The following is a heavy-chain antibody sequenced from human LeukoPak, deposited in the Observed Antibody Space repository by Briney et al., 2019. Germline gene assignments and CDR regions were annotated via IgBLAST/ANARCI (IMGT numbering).Heavy chain of an antibody. CDR1: GGTFSSYA. CDR3: ARQEYSSGWGRPIDY. Sequence: SVKVSCKASGGTFSSYAISWVRQAPGQGLEWMGGIIPIFGTANYAQKFQGRVTITADESTSTAYMELSSLRSEDTAVYYCARQEYSSGWGRPIDYWGQGTLVTVSS. CDR2: IIPIFGTA. D-gene: IGHD6-19*01. J-gene: IGHJ4*02. V-gene: IGHV1-69*13.